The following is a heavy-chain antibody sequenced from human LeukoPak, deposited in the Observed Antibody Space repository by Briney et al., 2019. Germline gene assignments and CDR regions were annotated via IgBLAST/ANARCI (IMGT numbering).Heavy chain of an antibody. D-gene: IGHD2-2*01. CDR2: ISGSGGST. Sequence: GGSLRLSCAASGFTFSSYAMSWVRQAPGKGLEWVSAISGSGGSTYYADSVKGRFTISRDSSKNTLYLQMNSLRAEDTAVYYCAKDQVSWCSSTSCYAAWGQGTLVTVSS. CDR3: AKDQVSWCSSTSCYAA. V-gene: IGHV3-23*01. CDR1: GFTFSSYA. J-gene: IGHJ5*02.